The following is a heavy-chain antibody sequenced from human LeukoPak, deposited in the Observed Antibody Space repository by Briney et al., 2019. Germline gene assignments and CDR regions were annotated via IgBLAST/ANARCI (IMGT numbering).Heavy chain of an antibody. CDR2: TNPGDSDT. V-gene: IGHV5-51*01. CDR3: ARGGLRPAYHFDY. CDR1: GYSFVTYW. J-gene: IGHJ4*02. D-gene: IGHD3-16*01. Sequence: GESLKISCEASGYSFVTYWIGWVRQMPGKGLEWLGSTNPGDSDTRYSPSFQGHVTISADKSITTAYLQWSSLGASDTAMYYCARGGLRPAYHFDYWGPGILVIVSS.